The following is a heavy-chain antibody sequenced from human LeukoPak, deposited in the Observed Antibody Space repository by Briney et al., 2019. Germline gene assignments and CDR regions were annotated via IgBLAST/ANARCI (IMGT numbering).Heavy chain of an antibody. D-gene: IGHD1-7*01. J-gene: IGHJ6*02. CDR2: IKKDAGDK. V-gene: IGHV3-7*01. CDR1: AFTFSNYW. CDR3: ARHLKLELPASSGYCYGMDV. Sequence: GGSLRLSCASSAFTFSNYWMTWVRQAPGKGRGWVAGIKKDAGDKYYVDSVKARFTISRDNAKNSMYLQMNSLRAEDTAVYYCARHLKLELPASSGYCYGMDVWGRGTTVTVSS.